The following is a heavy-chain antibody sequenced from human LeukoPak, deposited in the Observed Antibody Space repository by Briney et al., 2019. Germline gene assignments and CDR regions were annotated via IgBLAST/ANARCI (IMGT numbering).Heavy chain of an antibody. Sequence: GGSLRLSCAASGFTVSSNYMSWVRQAPGKGLEWVSVIYSGGSTYYADSVKGRFTISRDNSKNTLYLQMNSLRAEDTAVYYCAREGGGEQWLVRSAFDIWGQGTMVTVSS. CDR3: AREGGGEQWLVRSAFDI. J-gene: IGHJ3*02. CDR1: GFTVSSNY. D-gene: IGHD6-19*01. V-gene: IGHV3-66*01. CDR2: IYSGGST.